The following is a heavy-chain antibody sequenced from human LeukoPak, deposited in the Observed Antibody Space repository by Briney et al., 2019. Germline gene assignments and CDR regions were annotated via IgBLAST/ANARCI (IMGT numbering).Heavy chain of an antibody. J-gene: IGHJ6*02. CDR1: GGSISSSSYY. D-gene: IGHD6-19*01. Sequence: PSETLSLTCTVSGGSISSSSYYWGWIRQPPGKGLEWIGSIYYSGSTYYNPSLKSRVTISVDTSKNQFSLKLSSVTAADTAVYYCAREGIAVAGTRVGYYYYYGMDVWGQGTTVTVSS. CDR3: AREGIAVAGTRVGYYYYYGMDV. V-gene: IGHV4-39*01. CDR2: IYYSGST.